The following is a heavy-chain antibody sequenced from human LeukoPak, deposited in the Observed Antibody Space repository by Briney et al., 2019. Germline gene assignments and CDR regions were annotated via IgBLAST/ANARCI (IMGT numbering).Heavy chain of an antibody. Sequence: PSETLSLTCTVSGGSISSYYWSWIRQPPGRRLEWIGYIYYRGSTNYNPSPKSRVTLSVDTSKNQFSLKLSSVTAADTAVYYCAREGSYDILTGYYYYYMDVWGKGTTVTVSS. CDR1: GGSISSYY. V-gene: IGHV4-59*01. CDR2: IYYRGST. D-gene: IGHD3-9*01. CDR3: AREGSYDILTGYYYYYMDV. J-gene: IGHJ6*03.